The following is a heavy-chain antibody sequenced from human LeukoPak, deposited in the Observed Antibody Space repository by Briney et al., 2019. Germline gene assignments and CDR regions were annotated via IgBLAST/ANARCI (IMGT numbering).Heavy chain of an antibody. J-gene: IGHJ4*02. CDR3: ARGGVSGTTEVYGYYFDY. Sequence: SETLSLTCTVSGYSISSGYYWGWIRQPPGKGLEWIGSIYHSGRTFYNPSLKSRVTISVDTSKNQFSLKLTSVTAADTAVYYCARGGVSGTTEVYGYYFDYWGQGTLVTVSS. D-gene: IGHD1-7*01. V-gene: IGHV4-38-2*02. CDR1: GYSISSGYY. CDR2: IYHSGRT.